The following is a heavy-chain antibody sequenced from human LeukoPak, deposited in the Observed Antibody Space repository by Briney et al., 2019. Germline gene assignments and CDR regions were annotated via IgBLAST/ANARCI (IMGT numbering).Heavy chain of an antibody. CDR2: ISYDGSNK. J-gene: IGHJ4*02. CDR1: GFTFSSYG. V-gene: IGHV3-30*03. Sequence: PGRSLRLSCAASGFTFSSYGMHWVRQAPGKGLEWVAVISYDGSNKYYADSVKGRFTISRDNAKNSLYLQMNSLRAEDTAVYYCARDDYGWGSHPYWGQGTLVTVSS. D-gene: IGHD3-16*02. CDR3: ARDDYGWGSHPY.